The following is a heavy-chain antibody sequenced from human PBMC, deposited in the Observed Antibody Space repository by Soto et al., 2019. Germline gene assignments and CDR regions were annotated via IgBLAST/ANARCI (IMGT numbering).Heavy chain of an antibody. CDR2: ISYDGNNK. D-gene: IGHD2-15*01. CDR1: GFTFSNYV. V-gene: IGHV3-30-3*01. CDR3: ARAGCDGGSCYTLVGLRYGMDV. J-gene: IGHJ6*02. Sequence: QVQLVESGGGVVQPGRSLRLSCAASGFTFSNYVMYWVRQAPGKGLEWVAVISYDGNNKYYADSVKGRFTISRDNSKNTLYLQMNSLRGEDTAVYYCARAGCDGGSCYTLVGLRYGMDVWGQGTTVTFSS.